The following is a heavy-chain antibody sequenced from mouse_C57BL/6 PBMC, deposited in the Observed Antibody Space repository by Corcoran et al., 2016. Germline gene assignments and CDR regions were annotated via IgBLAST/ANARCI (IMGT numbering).Heavy chain of an antibody. CDR2: INPNNGGT. CDR3: ARGHYGSSYWYVDV. D-gene: IGHD1-1*01. V-gene: IGHV1-18*01. Sequence: EVQLQQSGPELVKPGASVKIPCKASGYTFTDYNMDWVKQSHGKSLEWIGDINPNNGGTIYNQKFKGKATLTVDKSSSTAYMELRSLTSEDTAVYYCARGHYGSSYWYVDVWGTGTTVTVSS. CDR1: GYTFTDYN. J-gene: IGHJ1*03.